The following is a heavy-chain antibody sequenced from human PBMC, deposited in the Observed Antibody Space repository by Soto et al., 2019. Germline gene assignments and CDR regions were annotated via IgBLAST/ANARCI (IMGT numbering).Heavy chain of an antibody. V-gene: IGHV4-61*01. D-gene: IGHD1-26*01. CDR2: IYYSGNT. CDR3: ARVGSSCHSGGCYYYYGLGV. CDR1: GDSVGNGPYY. J-gene: IGHJ6*02. Sequence: QVRLQESGPGLVKPSETLSLSCLVSGDSVGNGPYYWSWIRQSPGEGLEWIAYIYYSGNTNVNPSLESRVNISIDMSKNQFFLELRSVTAADAAVYFCARVGSSCHSGGCYYYYGLGVWGQGTTVAISS.